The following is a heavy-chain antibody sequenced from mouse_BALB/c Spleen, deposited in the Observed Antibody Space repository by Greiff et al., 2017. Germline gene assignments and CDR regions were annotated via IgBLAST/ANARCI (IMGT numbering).Heavy chain of an antibody. CDR1: GYTFTSYW. D-gene: IGHD3-3*01. CDR2: INPSNGRT. J-gene: IGHJ3*01. CDR3: ARGGRGFAY. Sequence: QVHVKQPGAELVKPGASVKLSCKASGYTFTSYWMHWVKQRPGQGLEWIGEINPSNGRTNYNEKFKSKATLTVDKSSSTAYMQLSSLTSEDSAVYYCARGGRGFAYWGQGTLVTVSA. V-gene: IGHV1S81*02.